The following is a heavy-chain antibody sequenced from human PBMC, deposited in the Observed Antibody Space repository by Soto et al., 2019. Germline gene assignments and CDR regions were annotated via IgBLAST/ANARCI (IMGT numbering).Heavy chain of an antibody. Sequence: SETLSLTCTVSGGSISSGGYYWSWIRQHPGKGLEWIGYIYYSGSTYYNPSLKSRVTISVDTSKNQFSLKLSSVTAADTAVYYCARGAARAAELFDYWGQGTLVTVSS. D-gene: IGHD6-6*01. V-gene: IGHV4-31*03. CDR1: GGSISSGGYY. J-gene: IGHJ4*02. CDR3: ARGAARAAELFDY. CDR2: IYYSGST.